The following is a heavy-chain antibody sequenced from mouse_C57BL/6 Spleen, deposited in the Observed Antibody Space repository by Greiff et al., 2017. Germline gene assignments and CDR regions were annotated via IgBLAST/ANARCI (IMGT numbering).Heavy chain of an antibody. J-gene: IGHJ3*01. CDR1: GYAFTNYL. V-gene: IGHV1-54*01. CDR2: INHGSGGT. CDR3: ARDYGSSYEGFAY. Sequence: VQVVESGAELVRPGTSVKVSCKASGYAFTNYLIEWVKQRPGQGLEWIGVINHGSGGTNYNEKFKGKATLTADKSSSTAYMQLSSLTSEDSAVYFCARDYGSSYEGFAYWGQGTLVTVSA. D-gene: IGHD1-1*01.